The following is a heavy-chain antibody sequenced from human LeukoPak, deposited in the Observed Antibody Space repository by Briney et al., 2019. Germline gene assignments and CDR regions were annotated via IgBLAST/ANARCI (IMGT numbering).Heavy chain of an antibody. CDR2: IYYSGST. J-gene: IGHJ3*02. CDR3: ARYSGSYPHDAFDI. V-gene: IGHV4-59*12. CDR1: GGSISSYY. D-gene: IGHD1-26*01. Sequence: SETLSLTCTVSGGSISSYYWSWIRQPPGKGLEWIWYIYYSGSTYYNPSLKSRVTISVDTSKNQFSLKLSSVTAADTAVYYCARYSGSYPHDAFDIWGQGTMVTVSS.